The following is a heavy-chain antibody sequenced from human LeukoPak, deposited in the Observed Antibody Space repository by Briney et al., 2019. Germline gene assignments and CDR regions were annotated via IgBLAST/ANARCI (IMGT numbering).Heavy chain of an antibody. CDR3: AREETSGLQWLVRYYYYGMDV. V-gene: IGHV3-33*01. J-gene: IGHJ6*02. CDR1: GFTFSSYG. D-gene: IGHD6-19*01. CDR2: IWYDGSSK. Sequence: GGSLRLSCAASGFTFSSYGMHWVRQAPGKGLEWVAVIWYDGSSKYYADSVKGRFTISRDNSKNTLYLQMNSLRAEDTAVYYCAREETSGLQWLVRYYYYGMDVWGQGTTVTVSS.